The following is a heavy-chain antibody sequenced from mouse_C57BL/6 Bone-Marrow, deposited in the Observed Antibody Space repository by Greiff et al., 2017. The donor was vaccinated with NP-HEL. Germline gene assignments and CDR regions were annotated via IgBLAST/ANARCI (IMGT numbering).Heavy chain of an antibody. CDR1: GYTFTSYT. J-gene: IGHJ4*01. V-gene: IGHV1-4*01. CDR2: INPSSGYT. D-gene: IGHD2-5*01. Sequence: VKLQQSGAELARPGASVKMSCKASGYTFTSYTMHWVKQRPGQGLEWIGYINPSSGYTKYNQKFKDKATLTADKSSSTAYMQLSSLTSEDSAVYYCARRGAYYSNLRLAMDYWGQGTSVTVSS. CDR3: ARRGAYYSNLRLAMDY.